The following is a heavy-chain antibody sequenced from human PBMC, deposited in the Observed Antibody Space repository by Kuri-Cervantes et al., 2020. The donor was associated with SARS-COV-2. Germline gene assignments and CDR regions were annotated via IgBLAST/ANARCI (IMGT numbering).Heavy chain of an antibody. V-gene: IGHV1-69*13. CDR1: GGTFSSYA. Sequence: SVKVSCKASGGTFSSYAISWVRQAPGQGLEWMGGIIPIFGTANYAQKFQGRVTITADESTSTAYMELSSLRSEDTAVYYCARDIRPGSSGWSNPFDYWGQGTLVTVSS. CDR3: ARDIRPGSSGWSNPFDY. J-gene: IGHJ4*02. CDR2: IIPIFGTA. D-gene: IGHD6-19*01.